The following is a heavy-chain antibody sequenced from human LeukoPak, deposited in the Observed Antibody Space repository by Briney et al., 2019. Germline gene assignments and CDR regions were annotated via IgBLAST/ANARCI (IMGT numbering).Heavy chain of an antibody. CDR1: GGSINGGGYY. Sequence: SQTLSLTCTVSGGSINGGGYYWSWIRQYPGKGLEWIGDIYYSGNTYYNPSLKSRVTISVDTSKNQFSLRLSSVTAADTAVYYCARRGYSAYDLDYWGQGTLVTVSS. V-gene: IGHV4-31*03. CDR3: ARRGYSAYDLDY. CDR2: IYYSGNT. J-gene: IGHJ4*02. D-gene: IGHD5-12*01.